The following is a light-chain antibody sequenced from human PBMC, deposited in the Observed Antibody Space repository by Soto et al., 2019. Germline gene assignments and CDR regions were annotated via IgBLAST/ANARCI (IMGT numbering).Light chain of an antibody. CDR3: SSYADSISVL. CDR2: EVT. CDR1: SSDVGAYNY. Sequence: QSVLTQPPSASGSPGQSVTISCTGTSSDVGAYNYVSWYQQHPGKAPKLMIYEVTKRPSGVPDRFSGSKSGNTASLTVSGLQAEDEADYYCSSYADSISVLFGGGTKSPS. V-gene: IGLV2-8*01. J-gene: IGLJ3*02.